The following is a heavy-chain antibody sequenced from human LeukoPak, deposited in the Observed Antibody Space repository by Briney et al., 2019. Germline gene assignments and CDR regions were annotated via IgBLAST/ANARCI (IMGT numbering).Heavy chain of an antibody. CDR2: ISGSDGST. V-gene: IGHV3-23*01. CDR3: EKDRVVRGIMGRFDF. J-gene: IGHJ4*02. D-gene: IGHD3-10*01. CDR1: GFTFTGYG. Sequence: PGGSLRLSCAASGFTFTGYGMSWVRQAPGKGLEWVSTISGSDGSTYYADSVKGRFTISRDNSKNTLYMQMNSLRAEDTAVYYCEKDRVVRGIMGRFDFWGQGTLVTVSS.